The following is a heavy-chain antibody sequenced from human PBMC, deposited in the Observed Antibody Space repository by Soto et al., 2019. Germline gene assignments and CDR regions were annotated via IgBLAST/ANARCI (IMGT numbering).Heavy chain of an antibody. CDR3: ASPTRRQQNRYYYYVMDV. Sequence: QVQLVQSGAEVKKPGSSVKVSCKASGGTFSSYAISWVRQAPGQGLEWMGGIIPIFGTANYAQKFQGRVTITADESTSTAYMELSSLRSEDTAVYYCASPTRRQQNRYYYYVMDVWGQGTTVTVSS. D-gene: IGHD6-13*01. CDR1: GGTFSSYA. CDR2: IIPIFGTA. J-gene: IGHJ6*02. V-gene: IGHV1-69*12.